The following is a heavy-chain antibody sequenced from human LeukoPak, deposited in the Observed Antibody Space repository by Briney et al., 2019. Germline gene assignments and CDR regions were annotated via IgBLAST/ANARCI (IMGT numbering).Heavy chain of an antibody. CDR2: IYTSGST. V-gene: IGHV4-61*02. J-gene: IGHJ4*02. Sequence: PSETLSLTCTVSGGSISSGSYYWSWIRQPAGKGLEWIGRIYTSGSTNYNPSLKSRVTISVDTSKNQFSLKLSSVTAADTAVYYCARDGYSSGWYEVDYWGQGTLVTVSS. D-gene: IGHD6-19*01. CDR1: GGSISSGSYY. CDR3: ARDGYSSGWYEVDY.